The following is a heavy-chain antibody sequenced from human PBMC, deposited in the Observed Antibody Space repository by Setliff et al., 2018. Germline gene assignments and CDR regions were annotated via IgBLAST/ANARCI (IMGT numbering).Heavy chain of an antibody. CDR3: ARDGVFYAMDV. V-gene: IGHV3-11*04. CDR1: GFSFSYYY. J-gene: IGHJ6*02. Sequence: PGGSLRLSCAASGFSFSYYYMSWVRQAPGKGLEWLSKISGDGITIYYADSVRGRFTISRDNAKDSLYLQMNSLRAEDTALYYCARDGVFYAMDVWGRGTTVTV. D-gene: IGHD3-10*01. CDR2: ISGDGITI.